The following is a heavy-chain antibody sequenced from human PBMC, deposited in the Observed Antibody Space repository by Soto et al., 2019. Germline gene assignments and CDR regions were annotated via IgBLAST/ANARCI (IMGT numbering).Heavy chain of an antibody. V-gene: IGHV4-59*08. D-gene: IGHD3-16*02. J-gene: IGHJ4*02. CDR3: ARLPRDYYDYIWGSYRFSGFDY. CDR1: GGSISSYY. CDR2: IYYSGST. Sequence: PSETLSLTCTVSGGSISSYYWSWIRQPPGKGLEWIGYIYYSGSTNYNPSLKSRVTISVDTSKNQFSLKLSSVTAADTAVYYCARLPRDYYDYIWGSYRFSGFDYWGQGTLVTVSS.